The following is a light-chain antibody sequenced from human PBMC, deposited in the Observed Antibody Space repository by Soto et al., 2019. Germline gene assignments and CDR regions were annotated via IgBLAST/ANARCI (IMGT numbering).Light chain of an antibody. J-gene: IGKJ5*01. CDR2: GAS. CDR1: HGINSR. V-gene: IGKV1-12*01. Sequence: DLQMTQSPSSVSASVGDRVTITCRASHGINSRLAWYQQKPGRAPNLLIYGASRLESGVPSRFSGSGSGTDFTLIISSLQPEDSATYYCQQTNSFPITSGQGTRLEIK. CDR3: QQTNSFPIT.